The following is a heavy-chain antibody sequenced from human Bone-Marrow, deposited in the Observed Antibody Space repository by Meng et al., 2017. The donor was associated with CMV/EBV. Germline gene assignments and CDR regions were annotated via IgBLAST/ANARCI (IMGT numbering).Heavy chain of an antibody. CDR1: GFTFSSYA. D-gene: IGHD2-2*02. Sequence: GESLKISCAASGFTFSSYAMSWVRQAPGKGLEWVSAISGSGGSTYYADSVKGRFTISRDNSKNTLYLQMNSLRAEDTAVYYCARVRGYCSSTSCYTPLGYWGQGTLVTVSS. J-gene: IGHJ4*02. CDR2: ISGSGGST. V-gene: IGHV3-23*01. CDR3: ARVRGYCSSTSCYTPLGY.